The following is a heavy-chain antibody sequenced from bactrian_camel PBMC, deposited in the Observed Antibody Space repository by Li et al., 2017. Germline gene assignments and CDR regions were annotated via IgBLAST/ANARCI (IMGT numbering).Heavy chain of an antibody. Sequence: QLVESGGGSVQTGGSLRLSCEVQGSTNSVLAMGWFRQAPGKDREGVAAIGVTGADTYYHDSVKGRFTISQDNDRNTVYLQMNSLEPEDTAMYYCAADRRRYGGRCRDRDFDYWGQGTQVTVS. CDR2: IGVTGADT. CDR3: AADRRRYGGRCRDRDFDY. J-gene: IGHJ6*01. V-gene: IGHV3-3*01. D-gene: IGHD6*01. CDR1: GSTNSVLA.